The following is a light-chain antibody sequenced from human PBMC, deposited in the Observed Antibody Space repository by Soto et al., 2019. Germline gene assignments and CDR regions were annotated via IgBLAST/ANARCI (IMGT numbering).Light chain of an antibody. CDR2: AAS. CDR1: QSISSY. CDR3: HQSYSTPPT. J-gene: IGKJ1*01. V-gene: IGKV1-39*01. Sequence: DIPMTQSPSSLSASVGDRVTITCRASQSISSYLNWYQQKPGKAPKLLIYAASSLQSGVPSRFSGSGSGTHFTRTISSLQPDDFAPYYSHQSYSTPPTFGQGTKVELQ.